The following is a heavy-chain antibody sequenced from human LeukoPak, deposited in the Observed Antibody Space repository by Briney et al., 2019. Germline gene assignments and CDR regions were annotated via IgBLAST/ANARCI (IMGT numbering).Heavy chain of an antibody. CDR2: IWDDDSKR. V-gene: IGHV3-33*01. J-gene: IGHJ4*02. CDR3: ARDRGIQLWTKYFDY. D-gene: IGHD5-18*01. Sequence: PGGSLRLSCVASGFSFSTHDIHWIRQVAGKGLERVAFIWDDDSKRWYADSVKGRFTISRDNSRNTVYLQMNSVRAEDTAVYYCARDRGIQLWTKYFDYWGQGTLVTVSS. CDR1: GFSFSTHD.